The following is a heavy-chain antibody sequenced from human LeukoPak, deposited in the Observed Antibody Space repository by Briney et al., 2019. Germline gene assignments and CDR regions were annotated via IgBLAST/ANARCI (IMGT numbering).Heavy chain of an antibody. J-gene: IGHJ4*02. CDR1: GYSLTGYF. Sequence: ASVKVPCKASGYSLTGYFMHWVRQAPGQGLEWMGWINPNSGGTNYAQKFQGRVTMTRDTSISTAYMELSRLRSDDTAVYYCARDSMITFGGVIVFSFDYWGQGTLVTVSS. CDR2: INPNSGGT. CDR3: ARDSMITFGGVIVFSFDY. D-gene: IGHD3-16*02. V-gene: IGHV1-2*02.